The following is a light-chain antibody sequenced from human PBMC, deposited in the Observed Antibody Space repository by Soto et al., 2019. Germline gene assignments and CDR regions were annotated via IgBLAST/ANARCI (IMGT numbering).Light chain of an antibody. CDR1: QSVSSY. V-gene: IGKV3-11*01. Sequence: EIVLTQSQATLSLSAGERATLSCRASQSVSSYLAWYQQKPGQAPRLLIYDASNRATGIPARFSGRWSGTDFTLTISSLGPEDFGVYYCQQRITWPAFGQGTRLEIK. CDR2: DAS. CDR3: QQRITWPA. J-gene: IGKJ5*01.